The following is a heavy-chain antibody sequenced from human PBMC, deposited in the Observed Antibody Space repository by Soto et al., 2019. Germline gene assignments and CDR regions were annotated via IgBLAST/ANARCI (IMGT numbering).Heavy chain of an antibody. V-gene: IGHV3-9*01. CDR3: AKAGGYSGYDCGYPFDY. CDR1: GFTFDDYA. Sequence: GGSLRLSCAASGFTFDDYAMHWVRQAPGKGLEWVSGISWNSGSIGYADSVKGRFTISRDNAKNSLYLQMNSLRAEDTALYYCAKAGGYSGYDCGYPFDYWGQGTLVTVSS. D-gene: IGHD5-12*01. J-gene: IGHJ4*02. CDR2: ISWNSGSI.